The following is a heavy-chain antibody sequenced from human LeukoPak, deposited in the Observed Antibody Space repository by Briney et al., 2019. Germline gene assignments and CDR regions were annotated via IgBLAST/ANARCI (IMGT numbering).Heavy chain of an antibody. Sequence: PGGPLRLSCAASGFTFSDYYMSWIRQAPGKGLEWVSYISSVGSYTNYADSVKGRFTISRDNAKNSLYLQMSNLRAEDTAVYYCASSGWERQFVEVGRFDYWGLGTRVTVSS. V-gene: IGHV3-11*03. CDR1: GFTFSDYY. CDR3: ASSGWERQFVEVGRFDY. J-gene: IGHJ4*02. D-gene: IGHD6-19*01. CDR2: ISSVGSYT.